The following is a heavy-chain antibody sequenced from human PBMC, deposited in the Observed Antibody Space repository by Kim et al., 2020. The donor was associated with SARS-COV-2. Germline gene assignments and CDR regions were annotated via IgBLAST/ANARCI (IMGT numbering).Heavy chain of an antibody. V-gene: IGHV3-21*01. D-gene: IGHD6-19*01. Sequence: GGSLRLSCAASGFTFSTFTMNWVRQAPGKGLEWVSSITFGSDKMYYADSVKGRFTISRDTAKSSLYLQMNSLRVEDSALYYCVRGPQCTRTTCYYNGLDVWSQGTTVTVSS. CDR3: VRGPQCTRTTCYYNGLDV. CDR1: GFTFSTFT. J-gene: IGHJ6*02. CDR2: ITFGSDKM.